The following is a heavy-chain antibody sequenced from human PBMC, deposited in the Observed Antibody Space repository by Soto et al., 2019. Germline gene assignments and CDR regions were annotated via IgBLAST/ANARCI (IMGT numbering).Heavy chain of an antibody. J-gene: IGHJ6*02. CDR3: VRDPMTPRGYYYGLDV. D-gene: IGHD2-15*01. Sequence: QVQLVESGGGLVKPGGSLRLSCATSGFTFSDYYMSWIRQAPGKGLEWVSYISSDSSTRYYADSVKGRFTMSRDNARKSVYLQMNSLRGEDTAVYYCVRDPMTPRGYYYGLDVWGQGATVIVSS. CDR1: GFTFSDYY. V-gene: IGHV3-11*01. CDR2: ISSDSSTR.